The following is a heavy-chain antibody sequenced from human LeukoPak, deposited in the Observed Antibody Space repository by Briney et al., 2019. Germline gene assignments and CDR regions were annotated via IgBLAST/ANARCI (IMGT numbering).Heavy chain of an antibody. CDR2: IYYSGST. Sequence: SETLSLTCTVSGGSISGYYWSWIRQPPGKGLEWIGYIYYSGSTNYNPSLKSRVTISVDTSKNQFSLKLSSVTAADTAVYYCARGKYYDILTGQDSAAFDIWGQGTMVTVSS. V-gene: IGHV4-59*01. D-gene: IGHD3-9*01. J-gene: IGHJ3*02. CDR3: ARGKYYDILTGQDSAAFDI. CDR1: GGSISGYY.